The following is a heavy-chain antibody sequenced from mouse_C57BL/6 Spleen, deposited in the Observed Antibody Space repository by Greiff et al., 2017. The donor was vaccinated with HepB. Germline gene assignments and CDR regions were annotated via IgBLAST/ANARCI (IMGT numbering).Heavy chain of an antibody. V-gene: IGHV3-6*01. CDR3: ASIYYDYDGVAY. D-gene: IGHD2-4*01. CDR1: GYSITSGYY. CDR2: ISYDGSN. Sequence: ESGPGLVKPSQSLSLTCSVTGYSITSGYYWNWIRQFPGNKLEWMGYISYDGSNNYNPSLKNRISITRDTSKNQFFLKLNSVTTEDTATYYCASIYYDYDGVAYWGQGTLVTVSA. J-gene: IGHJ3*01.